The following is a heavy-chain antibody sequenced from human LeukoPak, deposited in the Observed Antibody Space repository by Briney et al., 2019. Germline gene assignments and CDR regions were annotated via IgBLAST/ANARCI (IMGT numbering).Heavy chain of an antibody. CDR3: AKLDYYDTH. CDR1: GFSFNDAW. CDR2: ITGSSAST. D-gene: IGHD3-22*01. V-gene: IGHV3-23*01. Sequence: PGGSLRLSCAASGFSFNDAWMSWVRQAPGKGLEWVSSITGSSASTYYADSVKGRFTISRDNSKNTLYLQMNSLRAEDTAVYFCAKLDYYDTHWGQGTLVTVSS. J-gene: IGHJ4*02.